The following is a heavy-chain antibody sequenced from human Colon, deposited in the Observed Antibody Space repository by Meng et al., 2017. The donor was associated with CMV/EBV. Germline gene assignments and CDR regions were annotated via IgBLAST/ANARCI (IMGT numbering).Heavy chain of an antibody. D-gene: IGHD3-3*02. CDR1: GYTFTDYY. Sequence: QVQLVQSGAEVKKPGASVKVSCKTSGYTFTDYYIHWVRQAPGQGLEWMGWINSISGDTNYAQKFQGRVTMTRDTSITTAYMELNSLKSDGTAVYYCGRDRHLDPWGQGTLVTVSS. V-gene: IGHV1-2*02. CDR2: INSISGDT. J-gene: IGHJ5*02. CDR3: GRDRHLDP.